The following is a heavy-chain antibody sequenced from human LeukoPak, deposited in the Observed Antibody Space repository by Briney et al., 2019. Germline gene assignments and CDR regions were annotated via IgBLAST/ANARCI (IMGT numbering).Heavy chain of an antibody. CDR3: ARRKDYWSGFINF. D-gene: IGHD3-3*01. Sequence: SETLSLTCTVSGGSISTTSHYWGWIRQPPGKGLEWIGSTFYTGSAYYNPSLKSRVTISVDTSKNRFSLTLSSVSAADTAVYYRARRKDYWSGFINFWGQGTLVTVSS. CDR1: GGSISTTSHY. V-gene: IGHV4-39*01. J-gene: IGHJ4*02. CDR2: TFYTGSA.